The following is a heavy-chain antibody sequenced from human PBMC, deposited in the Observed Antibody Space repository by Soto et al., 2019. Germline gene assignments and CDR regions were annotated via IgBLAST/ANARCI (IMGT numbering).Heavy chain of an antibody. CDR3: AREVELWDPYYFDY. V-gene: IGHV3-30-3*01. D-gene: IGHD5-18*01. CDR1: GFTFSSYA. Sequence: PGGSLRLSCAASGFTFSSYAMHWVRQAPGKGLEWVAVISYDGSNKYYADSVKGRFTISRDNSKNTLYLQMNSLRAEDTAVYYCAREVELWDPYYFDYWGQGT. CDR2: ISYDGSNK. J-gene: IGHJ4*02.